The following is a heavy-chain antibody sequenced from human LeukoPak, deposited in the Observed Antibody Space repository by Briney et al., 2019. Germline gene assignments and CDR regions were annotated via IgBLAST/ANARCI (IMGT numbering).Heavy chain of an antibody. D-gene: IGHD3/OR15-3a*01. Sequence: GRSLRLSCAASGFTFSSYGMHWVRQAPGKGLEWVAVISYVGSNKYYADSVKGRFTISRDNSKNTLYLQMNSLRAEDTAVYYCAKAWSGTVGFDIWGQGTVVTVSS. V-gene: IGHV3-30*18. J-gene: IGHJ3*02. CDR2: ISYVGSNK. CDR1: GFTFSSYG. CDR3: AKAWSGTVGFDI.